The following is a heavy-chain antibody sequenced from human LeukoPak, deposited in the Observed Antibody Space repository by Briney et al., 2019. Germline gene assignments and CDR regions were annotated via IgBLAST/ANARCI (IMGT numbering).Heavy chain of an antibody. CDR2: ISYDGSNK. J-gene: IGHJ6*02. Sequence: PGRSLRLSCAASGFTFSNYGLHWVRQAPGKGLEWLAVISYDGSNKYYADSVKGRFTISRDNSKNTLYLQMNSLRAEDTAVYYCAKDRIAAAGRSNYYYYGMDVWGQGTTVTVSS. V-gene: IGHV3-30*18. CDR3: AKDRIAAAGRSNYYYYGMDV. D-gene: IGHD6-13*01. CDR1: GFTFSNYG.